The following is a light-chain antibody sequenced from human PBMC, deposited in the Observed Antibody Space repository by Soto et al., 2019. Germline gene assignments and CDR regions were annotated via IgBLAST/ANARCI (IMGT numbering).Light chain of an antibody. CDR3: QQYGSSLSIT. CDR1: QSVSSSY. J-gene: IGKJ5*01. CDR2: GAS. V-gene: IGKV3-20*01. Sequence: EIVLTQSAGTLSLSQGESATLSCRASQSVSSSYLAWYQHKPGQAPRLLIYGASSRATGIPDRFSGSGSGTEFTLTISSLQSEDFAVYYCQQYGSSLSITFGQRTRLE.